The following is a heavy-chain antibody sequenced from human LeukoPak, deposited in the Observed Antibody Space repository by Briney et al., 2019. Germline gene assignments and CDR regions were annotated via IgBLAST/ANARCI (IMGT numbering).Heavy chain of an antibody. D-gene: IGHD1-1*01. V-gene: IGHV4-34*01. CDR2: INPSGST. CDR3: ARGQGREGYNGILEY. CDR1: GGSFSGYY. Sequence: SETLSLTCAVYGGSFSGYYWTWIRQPPGKGLEWIGEINPSGSTNYNPSLKSRVTISVDTSKNQFSLKLSSVTAADTAVFYCARGQGREGYNGILEYWGQGALVTVSS. J-gene: IGHJ4*02.